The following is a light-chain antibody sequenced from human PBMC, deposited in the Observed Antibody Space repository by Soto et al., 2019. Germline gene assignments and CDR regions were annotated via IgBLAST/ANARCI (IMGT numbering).Light chain of an antibody. V-gene: IGKV3D-15*01. J-gene: IGKJ4*01. CDR1: QSVDSNY. CDR3: QQYYSTPLT. CDR2: DAS. Sequence: EIVMTQSPGTLSLSPGEEATLSCRASQSVDSNYLAWYQQKPGQAPRLLIYDASNRATGIPARFSGSGSGTDFTLTISSLQAEDVAVYYCQQYYSTPLTFGGGTKVDI.